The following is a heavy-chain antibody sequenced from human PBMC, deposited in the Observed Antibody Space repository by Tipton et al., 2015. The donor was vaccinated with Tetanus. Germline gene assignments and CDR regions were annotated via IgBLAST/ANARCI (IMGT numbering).Heavy chain of an antibody. CDR2: IYYSGNT. CDR1: GGSINSGDYY. Sequence: LRLSCTVSGGSINSGDYYWSWIRQSPGKGLEWIGYIYYSGNTHYNPSLKSRIAISIDLSKNQFSLNLNSVTAADTAVYYCARLREIVSRSGWAFDYWGQGILVTVSS. J-gene: IGHJ4*02. D-gene: IGHD5/OR15-5a*01. CDR3: ARLREIVSRSGWAFDY. V-gene: IGHV4-30-4*01.